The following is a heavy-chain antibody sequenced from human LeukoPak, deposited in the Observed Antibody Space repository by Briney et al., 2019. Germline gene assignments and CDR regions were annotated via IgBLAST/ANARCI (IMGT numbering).Heavy chain of an antibody. Sequence: PSETLSLTCTVSGGSTSSSGYYWGWIRQPPGKGLEWVGSVYYTGSTFYNPSLKSRVTTSVDTSKNHFSLNLSSVTAADTAVYYCARHRGRYYDSGSYYYFDYWGQGTLVTVSS. CDR2: VYYTGST. J-gene: IGHJ4*02. CDR3: ARHRGRYYDSGSYYYFDY. D-gene: IGHD3-10*01. V-gene: IGHV4-39*02. CDR1: GGSTSSSGYY.